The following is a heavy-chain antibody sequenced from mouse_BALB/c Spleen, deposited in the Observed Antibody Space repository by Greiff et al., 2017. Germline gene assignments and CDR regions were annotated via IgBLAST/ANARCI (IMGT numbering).Heavy chain of an antibody. J-gene: IGHJ3*01. V-gene: IGHV5-4*02. Sequence: DVQLVESGGGLVKPGGSLKLSCAASGFTFSDYYMYWVRQTPEKRLEWVATISDGGSYTYYPDSVKGRFTISRDNAKNNLYLQMSSLKSEDTAMYYCSRDNYYDPVAWFAYWGQGTLVTVSA. CDR1: GFTFSDYY. D-gene: IGHD1-1*02. CDR3: SRDNYYDPVAWFAY. CDR2: ISDGGSYT.